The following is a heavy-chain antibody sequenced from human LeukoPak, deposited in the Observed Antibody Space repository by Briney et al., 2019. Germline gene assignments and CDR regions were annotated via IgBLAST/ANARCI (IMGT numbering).Heavy chain of an antibody. J-gene: IGHJ4*02. CDR3: AKDGLGYCSSTSCYEESWFDY. CDR2: ISYDGSNK. Sequence: GGSLRLSCAASGFTFSSYGMHWVRQAPGKGLAWVAVISYDGSNKYYADSVKGRFTISRDNSKNTLYLQMNSLRAEDTAVYYCAKDGLGYCSSTSCYEESWFDYWGQGTLVTVSS. D-gene: IGHD2-2*01. V-gene: IGHV3-30*18. CDR1: GFTFSSYG.